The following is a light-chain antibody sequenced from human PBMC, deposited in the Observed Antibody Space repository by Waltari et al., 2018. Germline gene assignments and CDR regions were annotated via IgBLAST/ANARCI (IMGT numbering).Light chain of an antibody. CDR3: QQYDISPLT. Sequence: IVLTQSPGTLSLSPGESATLSCRASQTVRTTYLAWYQQKPGQAPTLLIYDTSSRATGIPDRFSGSGSGTDFSLTISSLEPEDFAVYYCQQYDISPLTFGGGTKVETK. J-gene: IGKJ4*01. CDR1: QTVRTTY. CDR2: DTS. V-gene: IGKV3-20*01.